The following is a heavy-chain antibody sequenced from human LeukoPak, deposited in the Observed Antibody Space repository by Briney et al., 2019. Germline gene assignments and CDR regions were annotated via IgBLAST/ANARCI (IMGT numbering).Heavy chain of an antibody. D-gene: IGHD5-24*01. CDR3: ARDPREMAAYFDY. V-gene: IGHV1-69*04. Sequence: SVKVSCKASGGTFSSYAISWVRQAPGQGLEWMGRIIPILGIANYAQKFQGRVTITADKSTSTAYMELSSLRSEDTAVYYCARDPREMAAYFDYWGQGTLVTVSS. J-gene: IGHJ4*02. CDR2: IIPILGIA. CDR1: GGTFSSYA.